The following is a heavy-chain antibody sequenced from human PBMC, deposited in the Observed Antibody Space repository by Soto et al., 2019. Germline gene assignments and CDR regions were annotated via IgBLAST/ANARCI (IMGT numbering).Heavy chain of an antibody. D-gene: IGHD2-2*01. J-gene: IGHJ4*02. Sequence: QVQLVQSGAEVKRPGSSVKVSCKASGGTFNNYAINWVGQAPGQGLEWMGDISPMFGKANYAQKFQGRVKISADDSTATAYLELSSLRSEDTALYYCAREVEVHTPVFGFWGQGSLVTVSS. CDR1: GGTFNNYA. CDR2: ISPMFGKA. V-gene: IGHV1-69*01. CDR3: AREVEVHTPVFGF.